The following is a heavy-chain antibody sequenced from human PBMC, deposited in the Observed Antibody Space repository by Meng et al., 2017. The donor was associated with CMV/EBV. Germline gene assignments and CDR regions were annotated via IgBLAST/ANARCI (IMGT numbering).Heavy chain of an antibody. V-gene: IGHV1-8*01. CDR2: MNPNSGNT. J-gene: IGHJ6*02. Sequence: ASVKVSCKASRYTFTSYDINWVRQATGQGLEWMGWMNPNSGNTGYAQKFQGRVTMTRNTSISTAYMELSSLRSEDTAVYYCASRTSSIAARNYYYGMDVWGQGTTVTVSS. CDR1: RYTFTSYD. CDR3: ASRTSSIAARNYYYGMDV. D-gene: IGHD6-6*01.